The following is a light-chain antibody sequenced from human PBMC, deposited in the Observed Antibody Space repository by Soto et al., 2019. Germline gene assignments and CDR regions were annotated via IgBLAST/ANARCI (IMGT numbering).Light chain of an antibody. CDR2: DAS. J-gene: IGKJ4*01. CDR1: QSVSRY. V-gene: IGKV3-11*01. Sequence: VLTQSPATLSLSPGERAPLSCRASQSVSRYLAWYQQKPGQAPRLLIYDASNRATGIPARFSGSGSETDFTLTISSLESEDVAVDYCQQRSDWPSTVGGGTKVEI. CDR3: QQRSDWPST.